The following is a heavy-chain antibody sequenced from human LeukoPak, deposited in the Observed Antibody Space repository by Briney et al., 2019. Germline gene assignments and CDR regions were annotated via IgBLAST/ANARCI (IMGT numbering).Heavy chain of an antibody. CDR3: VTADYYDSSRGPMDV. Sequence: AGGSLRLSCAASGFTFSSYAMSWVRQAPGKGLEWVSAISGSGGSTYYADSVKGRFTISRDNSKNTLYLQMNSLRAEDTAVYYCVTADYYDSSRGPMDVWGKGTTVTVSS. D-gene: IGHD3-22*01. J-gene: IGHJ6*03. V-gene: IGHV3-23*01. CDR1: GFTFSSYA. CDR2: ISGSGGST.